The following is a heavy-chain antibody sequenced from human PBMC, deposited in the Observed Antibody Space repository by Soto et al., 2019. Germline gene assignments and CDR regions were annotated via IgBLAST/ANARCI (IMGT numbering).Heavy chain of an antibody. CDR3: AKGRIAAAGVLTDSYDY. J-gene: IGHJ4*02. Sequence: PGGSLRLSCAASGFTFSSYAMSWVRQAPGKGLEWVSAISGSGGSTYYADSVKGRFTISRDNSKNTLYLQMNSLRAEDTAVYYCAKGRIAAAGVLTDSYDYWGQGTLVTVSS. CDR2: ISGSGGST. D-gene: IGHD6-13*01. CDR1: GFTFSSYA. V-gene: IGHV3-23*01.